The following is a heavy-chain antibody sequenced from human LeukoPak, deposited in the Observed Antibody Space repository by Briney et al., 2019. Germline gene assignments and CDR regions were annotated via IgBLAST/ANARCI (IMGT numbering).Heavy chain of an antibody. CDR2: ISDSGSA. CDR1: GDSISGYY. V-gene: IGHV4-59*01. J-gene: IGHJ6*02. Sequence: PSETLSLTCTVSGDSISGYYWSWIRRPPGKGLEWIGCISDSGSANYNPSLNSRATISVDTSKSQVSLKVSSVTAADTAVYYCARDNKRIGMRRGVTTPYLYYGMDVWGQGTTVTVSS. D-gene: IGHD3-10*01. CDR3: ARDNKRIGMRRGVTTPYLYYGMDV.